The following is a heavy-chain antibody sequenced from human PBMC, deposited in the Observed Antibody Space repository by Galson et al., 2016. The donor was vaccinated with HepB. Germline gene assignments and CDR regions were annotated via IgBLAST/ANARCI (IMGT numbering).Heavy chain of an antibody. CDR3: ASEELGRWGPGFDY. D-gene: IGHD3-10*01. CDR2: IYYSGST. CDR1: GGSVSSADHY. V-gene: IGHV4-31*03. J-gene: IGHJ4*02. Sequence: TLSLTCTVSGGSVSSADHYWNWIRQRPGKGLEWIGYIYYSGSTYYNPSLQSRLSMSVDTSKSQFSLKLSSVTAADTAVYYCASEELGRWGPGFDYWGQGTLVTVSS.